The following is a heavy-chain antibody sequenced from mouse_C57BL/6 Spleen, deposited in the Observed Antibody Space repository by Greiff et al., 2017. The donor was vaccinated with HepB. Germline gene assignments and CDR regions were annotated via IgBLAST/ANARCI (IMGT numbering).Heavy chain of an antibody. CDR2: ISSGGDYI. CDR3: TREVFWYFDV. J-gene: IGHJ1*03. V-gene: IGHV5-9-1*02. Sequence: DVKLQESGEGLVKPGGSLKLSCAASGFTFSSYAMSWVRQTPEKRLEWVAYISSGGDYIYYADTVKGRFTISRDNARNTLYLQMSSLKSEDTAMYYCTREVFWYFDVWGTGTTVTVSS. CDR1: GFTFSSYA.